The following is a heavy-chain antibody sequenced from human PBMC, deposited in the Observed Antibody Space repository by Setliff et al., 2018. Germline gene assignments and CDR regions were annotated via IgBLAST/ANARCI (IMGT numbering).Heavy chain of an antibody. Sequence: TLSLTCTVSGGSITSGRYYWGWIRQPPGQGLEWIASIHYSENTYYNPSLKTRVTISVDTSKNQFSLKLSFVTAADTAVYYCARRYEVVIITKTGAFDIWGPGTMVTVS. D-gene: IGHD3-22*01. J-gene: IGHJ3*02. CDR2: IHYSENT. CDR1: GGSITSGRYY. V-gene: IGHV4-39*01. CDR3: ARRYEVVIITKTGAFDI.